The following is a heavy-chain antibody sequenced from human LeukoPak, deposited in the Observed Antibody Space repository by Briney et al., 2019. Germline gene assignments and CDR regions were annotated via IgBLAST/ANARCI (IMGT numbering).Heavy chain of an antibody. V-gene: IGHV3-30-3*01. Sequence: GGSLRLSCAASGFTFSSYAMHWVRQAPGKGLEWVAVISYDGSNKYYADSVKGRFTISRDNSKNTLYLQMNSLRAEDTAVYYCARRYDFWSGTWYFDYWGQGTLVTVSS. J-gene: IGHJ4*02. D-gene: IGHD3-3*01. CDR1: GFTFSSYA. CDR2: ISYDGSNK. CDR3: ARRYDFWSGTWYFDY.